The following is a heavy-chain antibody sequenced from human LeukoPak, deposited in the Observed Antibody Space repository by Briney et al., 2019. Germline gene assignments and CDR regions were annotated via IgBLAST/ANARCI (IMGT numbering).Heavy chain of an antibody. CDR2: MNPNSGNT. V-gene: IGHV1-8*03. CDR3: ARGHIVMVTADRYFDL. Sequence: ASVKVSCKASGYTFTSYDINWVRQATGQGLEWMGWMNPNSGNTGYAQKFQGRVTITRNTSISTAYMELSSLRSEDTALYYCARGHIVMVTADRYFDLWGRGTLVTVSS. D-gene: IGHD2-21*02. J-gene: IGHJ2*01. CDR1: GYTFTSYD.